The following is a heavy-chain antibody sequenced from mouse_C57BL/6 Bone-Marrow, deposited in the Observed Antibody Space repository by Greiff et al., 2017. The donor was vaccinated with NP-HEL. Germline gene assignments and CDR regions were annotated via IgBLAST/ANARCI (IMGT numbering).Heavy chain of an antibody. Sequence: EVQVVESGGGLVQPGGSLKLSCAASGFTFSDYYMYWVRQTPEKRLEWVAYISNGGGSTYYPDTVKGRFTISRDNAKNTLYLQMSRLKSEDTAMYYCAMSPGHYYGSSFYAMDYWGQGTSVTVSS. CDR2: ISNGGGST. CDR1: GFTFSDYY. J-gene: IGHJ4*01. CDR3: AMSPGHYYGSSFYAMDY. V-gene: IGHV5-12*01. D-gene: IGHD1-1*01.